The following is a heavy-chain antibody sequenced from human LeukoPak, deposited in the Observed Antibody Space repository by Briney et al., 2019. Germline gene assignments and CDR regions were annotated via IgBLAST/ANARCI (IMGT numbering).Heavy chain of an antibody. CDR3: AKRLGGYSYGYEH. D-gene: IGHD5-18*01. V-gene: IGHV3-48*04. J-gene: IGHJ1*01. CDR1: GFTFSSYA. CDR2: ISSSSSTI. Sequence: GGSLRLSCAASGFTFSSYAMSWVRQAPGKGLEWVSYISSSSSTIYYADSVKGRFTISRDNAKNTLYLQMNSLRAEDTAVYYCAKRLGGYSYGYEHWGQGTLVTVSS.